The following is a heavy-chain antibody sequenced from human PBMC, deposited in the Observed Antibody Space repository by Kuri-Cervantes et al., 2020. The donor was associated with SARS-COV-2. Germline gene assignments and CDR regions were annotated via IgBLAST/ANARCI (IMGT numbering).Heavy chain of an antibody. J-gene: IGHJ4*02. V-gene: IGHV4-31*11. CDR2: IYYSGST. CDR1: GGSISSGGYY. CDR3: ARVITDVTTVYFDY. Sequence: LRLSCAVSGGSISSGGYYWSWIRQHPGKGLEWIGYIYYSGSTYYNPSLKSRVTISVDTSKNQFSLKLSSVTAADTALYYCARVITDVTTVYFDYWGQGTRVTVSS. D-gene: IGHD4-11*01.